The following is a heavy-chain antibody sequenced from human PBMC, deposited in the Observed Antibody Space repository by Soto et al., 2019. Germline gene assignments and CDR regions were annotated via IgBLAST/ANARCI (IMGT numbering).Heavy chain of an antibody. Sequence: SETLSLTCTVSGGSISSYYWSWIRQPPGKGLEWIGYIYYSGSTNYNPSLKSRVTISVDTSKNQFSLKLSSVTAADTAVYYCARSAGGIRSSWYFDYWGQGTLVTVSS. J-gene: IGHJ4*02. CDR3: ARSAGGIRSSWYFDY. V-gene: IGHV4-59*08. CDR1: GGSISSYY. D-gene: IGHD6-13*01. CDR2: IYYSGST.